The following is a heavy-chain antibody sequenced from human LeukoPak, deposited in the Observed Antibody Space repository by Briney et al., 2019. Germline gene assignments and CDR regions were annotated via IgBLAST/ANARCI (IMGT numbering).Heavy chain of an antibody. D-gene: IGHD3-22*01. Sequence: GGSLRLSCAASGFTFSSYAMSWVRQAPGKGVEWASAISGSGGSTYYADSVKGRFTISRDNSKNTLYLQMNSLRAEDTAVYYCAKSPSDTSGYFYGYWGQGTLVTVSS. CDR3: AKSPSDTSGYFYGY. V-gene: IGHV3-23*01. J-gene: IGHJ4*02. CDR1: GFTFSSYA. CDR2: ISGSGGST.